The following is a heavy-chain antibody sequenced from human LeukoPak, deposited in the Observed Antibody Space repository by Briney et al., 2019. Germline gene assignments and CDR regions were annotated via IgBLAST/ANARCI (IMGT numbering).Heavy chain of an antibody. CDR2: LRGDGDT. D-gene: IGHD3-3*02. Sequence: GGSLRLSCAASGFTFSSYAMSWVRQAPARGLEWGSSLRGDGDTFYADSVKGRFTLSRDESRNTAYLQMNNLRVEDTAVYFCAKASWVLSADAVLWGQGPLVTVSS. CDR1: GFTFSSYA. V-gene: IGHV3-23*01. CDR3: AKASWVLSADAVL. J-gene: IGHJ4*02.